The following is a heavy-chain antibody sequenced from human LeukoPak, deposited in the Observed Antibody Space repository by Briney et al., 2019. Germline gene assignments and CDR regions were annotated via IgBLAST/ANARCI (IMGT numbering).Heavy chain of an antibody. CDR2: ISSSGSTI. D-gene: IGHD3-9*01. CDR1: GFTFRRYG. V-gene: IGHV3-48*04. J-gene: IGHJ4*02. CDR3: ARGPYDILTGYYPPDY. Sequence: PGGSLRLSCAASGFTFRRYGMNWVRQAPGKGLEWVSYISSSGSTIYYADSVKGRFTISRDNAKNSLYLQMNSLRAEDTAVYYCARGPYDILTGYYPPDYWGQGTLVTVSS.